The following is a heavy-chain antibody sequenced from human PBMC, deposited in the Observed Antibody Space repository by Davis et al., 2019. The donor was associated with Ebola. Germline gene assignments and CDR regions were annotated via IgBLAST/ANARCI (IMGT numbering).Heavy chain of an antibody. Sequence: LSLTCAASGFTFSSYGMHWVRQSPGKGLEWVAVISYDGSNKYYADSVKGRFTISRDNSKNTLYLQMNSLRAEDTAVYYCAKEARISSSLYYGMDVWGQGTTVTVSS. CDR1: GFTFSSYG. D-gene: IGHD2-15*01. CDR2: ISYDGSNK. V-gene: IGHV3-30*18. J-gene: IGHJ6*02. CDR3: AKEARISSSLYYGMDV.